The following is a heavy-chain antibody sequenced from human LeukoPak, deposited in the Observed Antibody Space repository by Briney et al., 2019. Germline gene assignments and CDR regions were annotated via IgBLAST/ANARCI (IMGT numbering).Heavy chain of an antibody. D-gene: IGHD3-22*01. CDR3: ARDSNVYYYDSSATDY. CDR2: ISSSSSYI. CDR1: GFTFSSYS. Sequence: GGSLRLSCAASGFTFSSYSVNWVRQAPGKGLEWVSSISSSSSYIYYADSVKGRFTISRDNAKNSLYLQMNSLRAEDTAVYYCARDSNVYYYDSSATDYWGQGTLVTVSS. J-gene: IGHJ4*02. V-gene: IGHV3-21*01.